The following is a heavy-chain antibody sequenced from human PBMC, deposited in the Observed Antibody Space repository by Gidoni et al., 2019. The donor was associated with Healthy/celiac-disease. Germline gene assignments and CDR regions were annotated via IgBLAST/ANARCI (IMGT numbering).Heavy chain of an antibody. CDR2: IYYSGST. CDR3: ATLTQERRHDY. CDR1: GGSISSSSYY. Sequence: QLQLQASGPGLVKPSETLSLTCTVSGGSISSSSYYWGWIRQPPGKGLEWIGSIYYSGSTYYNPSLKSRVTISVDTSKNQFSLKLSSVTAADTAVYYCATLTQERRHDYWGQGTLVTVSS. J-gene: IGHJ4*02. V-gene: IGHV4-39*01. D-gene: IGHD1-1*01.